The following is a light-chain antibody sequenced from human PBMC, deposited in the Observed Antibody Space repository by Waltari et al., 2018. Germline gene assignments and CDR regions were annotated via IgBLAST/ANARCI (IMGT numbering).Light chain of an antibody. Sequence: DIQMTQSPSSLSASVGDRVTITCRASQSVNNYLHWYQQKAGKAPKLLIYGASSLHGGVPSRFSGGGSGTDFTLTISGLQAEDFATYYCEQGYVTPRTFGQGTKLEI. CDR2: GAS. V-gene: IGKV1-39*01. CDR3: EQGYVTPRT. J-gene: IGKJ2*01. CDR1: QSVNNY.